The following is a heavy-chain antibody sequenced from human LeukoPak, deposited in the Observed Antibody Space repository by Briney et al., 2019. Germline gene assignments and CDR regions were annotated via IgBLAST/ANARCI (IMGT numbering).Heavy chain of an antibody. V-gene: IGHV1-18*01. CDR2: ISAYNGNT. CDR3: ARDLYDYCSGGSCYSKY. Sequence: RASVEVSCKASGYTFTSYGISWVRQAPGQGLEWMGWISAYNGNTNYAQKLQGRVTMTTDTSTSTAYMELRSLRSDDTAVYYCARDLYDYCSGGSCYSKYWGQGTLVTVSS. J-gene: IGHJ4*02. D-gene: IGHD2-15*01. CDR1: GYTFTSYG.